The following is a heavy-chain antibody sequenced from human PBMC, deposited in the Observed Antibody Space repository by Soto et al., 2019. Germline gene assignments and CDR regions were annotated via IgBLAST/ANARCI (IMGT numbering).Heavy chain of an antibody. CDR3: ARHAGNSWKGDYFDY. CDR1: GYSFSSSW. D-gene: IGHD6-13*01. CDR2: IDPNDSQT. V-gene: IGHV5-51*01. J-gene: IGHJ4*02. Sequence: GESLKISCQASGYSFSSSWIGWVRQMPGKGLEWMGIIDPNDSQTIYSPSFQGQVTISADKSIDTAYLQWSSLKTSDTAMYYCARHAGNSWKGDYFDYWGQGALATVSS.